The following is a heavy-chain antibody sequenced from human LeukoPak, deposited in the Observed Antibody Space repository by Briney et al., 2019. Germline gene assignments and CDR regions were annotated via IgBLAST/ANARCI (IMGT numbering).Heavy chain of an antibody. Sequence: SDTLSLTCAVSGYSISNDYYWGWIRQPPGRGLEWIGHIYHSGSGYYNPPLKSQVAMSVDASKNQFSLKLSSVTAVDTAVYYCTRKATTGPTKAAFDVWGQGTMVTVSS. CDR3: TRKATTGPTKAAFDV. CDR1: GYSISNDYY. CDR2: IYHSGSG. J-gene: IGHJ3*01. D-gene: IGHD4-17*01. V-gene: IGHV4-28*01.